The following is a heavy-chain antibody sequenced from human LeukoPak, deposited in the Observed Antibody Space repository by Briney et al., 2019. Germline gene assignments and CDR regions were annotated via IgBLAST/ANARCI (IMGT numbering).Heavy chain of an antibody. CDR1: GGSISSRSFY. Sequence: SETLSLTCTVSGGSISSRSFYWGWIRQTPGKGLEWIGSIFYTGTTYYNPSLKSRVTISVDTSKNQFSLRLTSLTAADTAVYYCARALRQQLVTGWFDPWGQGTLVTVSS. V-gene: IGHV4-39*07. CDR2: IFYTGTT. J-gene: IGHJ5*02. D-gene: IGHD6-13*01. CDR3: ARALRQQLVTGWFDP.